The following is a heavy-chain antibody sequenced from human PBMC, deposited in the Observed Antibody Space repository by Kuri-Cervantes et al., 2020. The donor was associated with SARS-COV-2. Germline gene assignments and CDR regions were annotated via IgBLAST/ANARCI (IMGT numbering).Heavy chain of an antibody. CDR1: GYTFTCYY. Sequence: ASVKVSCKASGYTFTCYYMHWVRQAPGQGLEWMGWINPNSGGTNYAQKFQGRVTMTRDTSISTAYMELSRLRSDDTAVYYCAREWCGGDCYSYYYYYYMDVWGKGTTVTVSS. D-gene: IGHD2-21*01. V-gene: IGHV1-2*02. J-gene: IGHJ6*03. CDR3: AREWCGGDCYSYYYYYYMDV. CDR2: INPNSGGT.